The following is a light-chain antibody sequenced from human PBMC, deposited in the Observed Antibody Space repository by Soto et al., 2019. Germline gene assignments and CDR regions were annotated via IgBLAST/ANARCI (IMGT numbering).Light chain of an antibody. CDR3: SSDTSSNTLV. V-gene: IGLV2-14*01. CDR2: EVS. J-gene: IGLJ1*01. Sequence: SVLTQPASMSGSPGQSITISCTGTSSNVGGYHYVSWYQQHPGKAPKLMIYEVSNRPSGVSNRFSGSKSGNTASLTISGLQPEDETDYYCSSDTSSNTLVFGTGTKVTVL. CDR1: SSNVGGYHY.